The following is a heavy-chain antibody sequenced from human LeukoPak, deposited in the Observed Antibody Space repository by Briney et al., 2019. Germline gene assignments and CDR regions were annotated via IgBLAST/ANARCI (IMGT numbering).Heavy chain of an antibody. Sequence: SETLSLTCTVSGGSITGSIAYNWGWIRQPPGKGLEWIGTIHSRGTTYYNPSLKSRVTISVDTSKNQFSLKLSSVTAADTAVYYCARGYYWGQGTLVTVSS. CDR1: GGSITGSIAYN. V-gene: IGHV4-39*07. J-gene: IGHJ4*02. CDR2: IHSRGTT. CDR3: ARGYY.